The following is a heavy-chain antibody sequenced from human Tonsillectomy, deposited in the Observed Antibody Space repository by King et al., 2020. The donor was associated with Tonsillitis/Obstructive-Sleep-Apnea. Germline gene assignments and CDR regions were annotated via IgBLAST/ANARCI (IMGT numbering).Heavy chain of an antibody. CDR3: ARQQYYYYYMDF. CDR1: GGSISSSSYY. J-gene: IGHJ6*03. V-gene: IGHV4-39*01. Sequence: QLQESGPGLVKPSETMSLTCTVSGGSISSSSYYWGWIREPPGKGLELIGNSYYSGSTYYNPSLKSRVTISVDTSKNQFSLKLSSVTDADTDVYYCARQQYYYYYMDFWGKGTTVTVAS. CDR2: SYYSGST.